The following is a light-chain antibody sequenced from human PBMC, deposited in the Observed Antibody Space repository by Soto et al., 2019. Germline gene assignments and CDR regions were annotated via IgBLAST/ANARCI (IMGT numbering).Light chain of an antibody. Sequence: QSALTQPPSASGSPGQSVTISCTGTSNDVGAYKYVSWYQQYPGKAPKLLIYDVTERPSGVPDRFSGSKSGNTASLTVSGLQVEDEADYYCSSHAGSSVVFGVGTQLTVL. CDR1: SNDVGAYKY. V-gene: IGLV2-8*01. CDR3: SSHAGSSVV. J-gene: IGLJ2*01. CDR2: DVT.